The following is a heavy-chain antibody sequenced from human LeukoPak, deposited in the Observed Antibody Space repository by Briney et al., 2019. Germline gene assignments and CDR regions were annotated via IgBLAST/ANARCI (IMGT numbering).Heavy chain of an antibody. V-gene: IGHV3-33*01. J-gene: IGHJ4*02. CDR1: GFTFSSYG. Sequence: GGSLRLSCVASGFTFSSYGMHWVRQAPGKGLEWVAVIWYDGSNEYYADSVKGRFTISRDNSKSTLYLQMNSLRGEDTAVYYCARDNGDYAADFDYWGQGTLVTVSS. CDR3: ARDNGDYAADFDY. CDR2: IWYDGSNE. D-gene: IGHD4-17*01.